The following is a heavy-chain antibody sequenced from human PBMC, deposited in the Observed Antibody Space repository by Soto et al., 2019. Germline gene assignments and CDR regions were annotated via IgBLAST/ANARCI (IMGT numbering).Heavy chain of an antibody. J-gene: IGHJ3*02. CDR1: GYTLTELS. CDR3: ATDLSGPYCSDGTCFGDAFDT. CDR2: FDPEDGET. V-gene: IGHV1-24*01. Sequence: ASVKVSCKVSGYTLTELSMHWVRQAPGKGLEWMGGFDPEDGETIYAQKFQGRVTMTEDTSTDTAYMELSSLRSEDTAVYYCATDLSGPYCSDGTCFGDAFDTWGQGPMVTV. D-gene: IGHD2-15*01.